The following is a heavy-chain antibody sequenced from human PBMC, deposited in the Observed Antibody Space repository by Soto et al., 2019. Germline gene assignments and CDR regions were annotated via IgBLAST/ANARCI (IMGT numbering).Heavy chain of an antibody. V-gene: IGHV1-3*01. D-gene: IGHD1-26*01. CDR2: INAGNGNT. CDR3: ASWGGGELRADY. J-gene: IGHJ4*02. CDR1: GYTFTSYA. Sequence: QVQLVQSGAEVKKPGASVKVSCKASGYTFTSYAMHWVRQAPGQRLEWMGWINAGNGNTKYSQKFQGRVTITRDTCASTAYMELSSLRSEDADVYSCASWGGGELRADYWGQGTLVTVSS.